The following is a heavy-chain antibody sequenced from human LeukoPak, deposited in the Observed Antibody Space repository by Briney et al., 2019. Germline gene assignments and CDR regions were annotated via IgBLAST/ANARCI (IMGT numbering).Heavy chain of an antibody. J-gene: IGHJ4*02. CDR1: GFTFGDYA. Sequence: GGSLRLSCTASGFTFGDYAMSWFRQAPGKGLEWVGFIRSKAYGGTTEYAASVKGRFTISRDDSKNTLYLQMNSLKTEDTAVYYCTTDLWGSYSVFDYWGQGTLVTVSS. D-gene: IGHD1-26*01. CDR2: IRSKAYGGTT. CDR3: TTDLWGSYSVFDY. V-gene: IGHV3-49*03.